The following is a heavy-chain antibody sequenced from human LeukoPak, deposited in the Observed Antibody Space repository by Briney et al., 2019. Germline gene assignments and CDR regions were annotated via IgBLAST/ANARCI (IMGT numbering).Heavy chain of an antibody. D-gene: IGHD3-3*01. CDR2: INTDGSST. Sequence: GALRLSCAASGFPFISYWMHWVRRAPGKGLVRVSRINTDGSSTSYADSVKGRFTISRDNAKNTLYLQMNSLRAEDTAVYYCARDRGLHDFWSGLGPNDYWGQGTLVTVSS. V-gene: IGHV3-74*01. CDR1: GFPFISYW. CDR3: ARDRGLHDFWSGLGPNDY. J-gene: IGHJ4*02.